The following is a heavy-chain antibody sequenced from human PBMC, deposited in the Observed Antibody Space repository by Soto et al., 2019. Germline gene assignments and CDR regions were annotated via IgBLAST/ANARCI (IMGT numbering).Heavy chain of an antibody. CDR2: IYYSGST. D-gene: IGHD3-3*01. V-gene: IGHV4-39*01. Sequence: SETLSLTCTVSGGSISGGSYYWGWIRQPPGKGLEWIGSIYYSGSTYYNPSLKSRVTMSVDTSKNQFSLSLSSVTAADTAVYYCARQKYYDVLSGYSKNWFDPWGQGTLVTVSS. CDR3: ARQKYYDVLSGYSKNWFDP. J-gene: IGHJ5*02. CDR1: GGSISGGSYY.